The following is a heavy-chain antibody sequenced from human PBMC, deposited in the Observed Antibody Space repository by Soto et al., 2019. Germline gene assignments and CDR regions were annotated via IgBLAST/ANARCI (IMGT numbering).Heavy chain of an antibody. CDR1: GYTFTTYA. V-gene: IGHV1-3*01. CDR3: ARESTFVLLTFFDY. Sequence: ALVKVSCKDSGYTFTTYAIHWVRQAPGQRPEWMGWINSGKGNTRYSQKFHGVVTFARDTLATTFYLELSRLKSEDTAFYYCARESTFVLLTFFDYWGHGTLVTVSS. J-gene: IGHJ4*01. CDR2: INSGKGNT. D-gene: IGHD3-3*01.